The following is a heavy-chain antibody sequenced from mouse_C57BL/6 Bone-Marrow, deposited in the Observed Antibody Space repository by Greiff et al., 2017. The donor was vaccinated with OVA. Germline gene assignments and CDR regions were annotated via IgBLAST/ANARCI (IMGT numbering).Heavy chain of an antibody. CDR3: ARRITWSRRRGSAMDY. V-gene: IGHV1-50*01. D-gene: IGHD2-2*01. CDR1: GYTFTSYW. Sequence: VQLQQPGAELVKPGASVKLSCKASGYTFTSYWMQWVKQRPGQGLEWIGEIDPSDSYTNYNQKFKGKATLTVDTSSSTAYMQLSSLTSEDSAVYYCARRITWSRRRGSAMDYWGQGTSVTVSS. CDR2: IDPSDSYT. J-gene: IGHJ4*01.